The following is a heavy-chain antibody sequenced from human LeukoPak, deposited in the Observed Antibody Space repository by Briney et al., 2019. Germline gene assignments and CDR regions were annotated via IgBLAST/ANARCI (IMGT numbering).Heavy chain of an antibody. D-gene: IGHD3-22*01. CDR2: IYYSGST. J-gene: IGHJ4*02. CDR3: ARGPYYYDSH. CDR1: GGSFSGYY. Sequence: SETLSLTCAVYGGSFSGYYWSWIRQHPGKGLEWIGYIYYSGSTYYNPSLKSRVTISVDTSKNQFSLKLSSVTAADTAVYYCARGPYYYDSHWGQGTLVTVSS. V-gene: IGHV4-31*11.